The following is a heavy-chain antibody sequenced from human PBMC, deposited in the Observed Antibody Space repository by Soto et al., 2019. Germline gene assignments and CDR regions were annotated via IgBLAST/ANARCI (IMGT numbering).Heavy chain of an antibody. Sequence: GGSLRLSCAASGFTFSSYGMHWVRQAPGKGLEWVAVISYDGSNKYYADSVKGRFTISRDNSKNTLYLQMNSLRAEDTAVYYCAKDRFKMGLYGMDVWGQGTTVTVSS. V-gene: IGHV3-30*18. D-gene: IGHD3-16*01. J-gene: IGHJ6*02. CDR2: ISYDGSNK. CDR1: GFTFSSYG. CDR3: AKDRFKMGLYGMDV.